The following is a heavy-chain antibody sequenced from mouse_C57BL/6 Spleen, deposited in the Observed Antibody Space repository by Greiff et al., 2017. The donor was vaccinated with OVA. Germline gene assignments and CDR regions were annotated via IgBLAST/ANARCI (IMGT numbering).Heavy chain of an antibody. CDR1: GFTFSSYA. CDR3: ARDHSYGNYFDY. CDR2: ISDGGSYT. J-gene: IGHJ2*01. V-gene: IGHV5-4*01. D-gene: IGHD1-1*02. Sequence: EVQLQESGGGLVKPGGSLKLSCAASGFTFSSYAMSWVRQTPEKRLEWVATISDGGSYTYYPDNVKGRFTISRDNAKNNLYLQMSHLKSEDTAMYYCARDHSYGNYFDYWGQGTTLTVSS.